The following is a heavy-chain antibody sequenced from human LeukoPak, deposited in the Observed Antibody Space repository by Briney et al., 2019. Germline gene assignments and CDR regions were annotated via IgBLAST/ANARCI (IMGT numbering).Heavy chain of an antibody. CDR2: INHSGST. Sequence: SETLSLTCAVYGGSFSGYYWSWIRQPPGKGLEWIGEINHSGSTNYNPSLKSRVTISVDTSKNQFSLKLSSVTAADTAVYYCARSRATYDFWSGYYGYMRFSMDVWGKGTTVTVSS. CDR1: GGSFSGYY. D-gene: IGHD3-3*01. CDR3: ARSRATYDFWSGYYGYMRFSMDV. J-gene: IGHJ6*03. V-gene: IGHV4-34*01.